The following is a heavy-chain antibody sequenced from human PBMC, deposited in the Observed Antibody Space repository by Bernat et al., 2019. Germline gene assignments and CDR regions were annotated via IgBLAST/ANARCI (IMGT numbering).Heavy chain of an antibody. D-gene: IGHD7-27*01. CDR3: ANEPVWGPTDAFDI. V-gene: IGHV3-30*18. Sequence: QVQLVESGGGVVQPGRSLRLSCAASGFTFSSYGMHWVRQAPGKGLEWVAVISYDGSNKYYADSVKGRFTISRDNSKNTLYLQMNSLRAEDTAVYYCANEPVWGPTDAFDIWRQGTMVTVSS. J-gene: IGHJ3*02. CDR1: GFTFSSYG. CDR2: ISYDGSNK.